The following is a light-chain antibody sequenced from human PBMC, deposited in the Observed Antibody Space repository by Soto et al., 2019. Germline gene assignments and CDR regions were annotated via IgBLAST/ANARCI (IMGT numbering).Light chain of an antibody. CDR2: KAS. CDR1: QSISNW. CDR3: QQYHSYSPVP. V-gene: IGKV1-5*03. Sequence: DIRMTQSPSTLSASVGDRVTITCRASQSISNWLAWYQKKPGKAPNLLISKASSLQSGVPSRFSGSGSGTEFTLTISSLQPDDFATYYCQQYHSYSPVPLGQGTKLEIK. J-gene: IGKJ2*01.